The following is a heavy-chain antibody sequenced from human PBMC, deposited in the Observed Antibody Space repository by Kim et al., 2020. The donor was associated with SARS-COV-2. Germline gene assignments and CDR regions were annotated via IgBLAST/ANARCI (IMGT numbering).Heavy chain of an antibody. V-gene: IGHV1-46*01. CDR1: GYTFTSYY. Sequence: ASVKVSCKASGYTFTSYYMHWVRQAPGQGLEWMGMINPSGGSTNYAQKFQGRVTMTRDTSTSPVYMELSSLRSEDTAVYYCARGASGRAARLNTKFWFDPWGQGTLVTVSS. CDR3: ARGASGRAARLNTKFWFDP. D-gene: IGHD6-6*01. CDR2: INPSGGST. J-gene: IGHJ5*02.